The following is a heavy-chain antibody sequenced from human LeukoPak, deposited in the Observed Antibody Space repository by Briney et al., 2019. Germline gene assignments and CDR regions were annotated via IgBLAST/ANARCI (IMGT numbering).Heavy chain of an antibody. Sequence: SETLSLTCAVYGGSFSGYYWSWIRQPPGKGLEWIGEINHSGSTNHNPSLKSRVTISVDTSKNQFSLKLSSVTAADTAVYYCARGGAAYCSGGSCYPFKYWGQGTLVTVSS. CDR2: INHSGST. J-gene: IGHJ4*02. V-gene: IGHV4-34*01. D-gene: IGHD2-15*01. CDR1: GGSFSGYY. CDR3: ARGGAAYCSGGSCYPFKY.